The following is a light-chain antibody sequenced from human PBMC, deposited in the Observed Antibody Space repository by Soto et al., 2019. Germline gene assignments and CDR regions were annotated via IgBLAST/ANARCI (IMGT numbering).Light chain of an antibody. CDR2: AAS. V-gene: IGKV1-5*01. Sequence: DIQMTQSPSTLSASVGDRVTITCRASQSIDNWVAWYQQKPGKAPKLLIYAASTLETGVPSRFSGSGSGTEFTLTIKSLQPDDFAAYSCQQFSSYSTFGQGTKV. CDR1: QSIDNW. J-gene: IGKJ1*01. CDR3: QQFSSYST.